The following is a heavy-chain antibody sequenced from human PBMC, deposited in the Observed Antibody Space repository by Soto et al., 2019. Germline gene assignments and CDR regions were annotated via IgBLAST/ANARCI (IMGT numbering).Heavy chain of an antibody. J-gene: IGHJ6*02. V-gene: IGHV5-51*01. D-gene: IGHD5-18*01. CDR1: GYSFTSYW. CDR2: IYPGDSDT. CDR3: ARLDTAMAYYYGMDV. Sequence: ESLKISCKGSGYSFTSYWIGWVRQMPGKGLEWMGIIYPGDSDTRYSPSFQDQVTISADKSISTAYLQWSSLKASDTAMYYCARLDTAMAYYYGMDVWGQGTTVTVSS.